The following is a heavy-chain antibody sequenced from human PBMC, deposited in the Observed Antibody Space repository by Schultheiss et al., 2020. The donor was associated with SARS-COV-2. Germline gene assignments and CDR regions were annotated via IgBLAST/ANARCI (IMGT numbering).Heavy chain of an antibody. D-gene: IGHD2-2*01. CDR1: GFTFSSYW. Sequence: GGSLRLSCVASGFTFSSYWMHWVRQAPGKGLEWVSGIYSGGSTYYADSVKGRFTISRDNSKNTLYLQMNSLRAEDTALYYCAGSPSVGGAPWGQGTLVTVSS. J-gene: IGHJ5*02. CDR2: IYSGGST. V-gene: IGHV3-66*01. CDR3: AGSPSVGGAP.